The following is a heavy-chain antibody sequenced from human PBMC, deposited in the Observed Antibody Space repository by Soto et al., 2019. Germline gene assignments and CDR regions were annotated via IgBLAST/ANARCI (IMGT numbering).Heavy chain of an antibody. CDR3: ARGRGGWNYVGATWFAP. J-gene: IGHJ5*02. CDR2: IIPNFGTA. CDR1: GGTFSSYA. V-gene: IGHV1-69*01. D-gene: IGHD1-7*01. Sequence: QVQLVQSGAEVKKPGSSVKVSCKASGGTFSSYAISWVRQAPGQRLECMAGIIPNFGTANYAQKFQGRVTITAGESPSTAYMELSSLRSEDTAVYYCARGRGGWNYVGATWFAPWGQGTLVTVSS.